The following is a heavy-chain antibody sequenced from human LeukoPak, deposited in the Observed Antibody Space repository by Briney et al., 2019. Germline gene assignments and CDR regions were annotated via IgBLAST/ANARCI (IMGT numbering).Heavy chain of an antibody. CDR1: GGSISSGGYY. V-gene: IGHV4-31*03. CDR3: AREDLYCTNGVRVVGAFDI. J-gene: IGHJ3*02. CDR2: IYYSGST. Sequence: SETLSLTCTVSGGSISSGGYYWSWIRQHPGKGLEWIGYIYYSGSTYYNPSLKSRVTISVDTSKNQFSLKLSSVTAADTAVYYCAREDLYCTNGVRVVGAFDIWGQGTMVTVSS. D-gene: IGHD2-8*01.